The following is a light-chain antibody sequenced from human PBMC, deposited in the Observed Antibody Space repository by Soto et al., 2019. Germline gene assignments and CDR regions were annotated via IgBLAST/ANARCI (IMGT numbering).Light chain of an antibody. CDR3: GSYTTRGTLA. J-gene: IGLJ2*01. Sequence: QSALTQPASVSGSPGQPITISCTGSYSDVGGYYSVSWYQQHPGKPPTLMIYDVDNPPSGVSNRFSGSKSGTTASLTISGRQTEDDDDYYCGSYTTRGTLAFGGGTKLTVL. CDR1: YSDVGGYYS. V-gene: IGLV2-14*03. CDR2: DVD.